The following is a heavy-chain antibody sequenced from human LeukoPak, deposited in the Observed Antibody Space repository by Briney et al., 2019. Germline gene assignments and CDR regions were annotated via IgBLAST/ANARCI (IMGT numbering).Heavy chain of an antibody. D-gene: IGHD2-15*01. V-gene: IGHV3-23*01. Sequence: GGSLRLSCAASGFTFSSSAMSWVRQAPGKGLEWVSSITDSGDGTYYADSVKGRFTISRDDSKNTLYLQMNSLRAEDTALYYCAKDSPVATRWGQGTLVTVSS. J-gene: IGHJ4*02. CDR2: ITDSGDGT. CDR1: GFTFSSSA. CDR3: AKDSPVATR.